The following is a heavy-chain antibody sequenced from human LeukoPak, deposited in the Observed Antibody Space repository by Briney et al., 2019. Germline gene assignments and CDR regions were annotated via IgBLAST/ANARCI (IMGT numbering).Heavy chain of an antibody. CDR3: AKDLYSSSWDYFDY. CDR1: GFTFSSYS. D-gene: IGHD6-13*01. V-gene: IGHV3-21*01. J-gene: IGHJ4*02. CDR2: ISSSSSYI. Sequence: PGGSLRLSCATSGFTFSSYSMNWVRQAPGKGLEWVSSISSSSSYIYYADSVKGRFTISRDNAKNSLYLQMNSLRAEDTAVYYCAKDLYSSSWDYFDYWGQGTLVTVSS.